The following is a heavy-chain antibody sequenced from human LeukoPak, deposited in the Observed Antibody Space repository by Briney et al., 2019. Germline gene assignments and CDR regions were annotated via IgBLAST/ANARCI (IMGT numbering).Heavy chain of an antibody. CDR1: GFTFSSYG. J-gene: IGHJ3*02. Sequence: PGGSLRLSCAASGFTFSSYGMSWVRQAPGKGLEWVSAISGSGGSTYYADSVKGRFTISRDNSKNTLYLQMNSLRAEDTAVYYCAKDLGGPTLFVVVMGDAFDIWGQGTMVTVSS. V-gene: IGHV3-23*01. D-gene: IGHD2-21*01. CDR2: ISGSGGST. CDR3: AKDLGGPTLFVVVMGDAFDI.